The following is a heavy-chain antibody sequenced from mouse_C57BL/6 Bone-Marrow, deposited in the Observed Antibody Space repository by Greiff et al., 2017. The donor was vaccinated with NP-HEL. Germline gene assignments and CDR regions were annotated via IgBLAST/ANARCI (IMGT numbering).Heavy chain of an antibody. J-gene: IGHJ2*01. V-gene: IGHV10-1*01. CDR3: VRHGYYSSFDY. CDR1: GFSFNTYA. D-gene: IGHD2-3*01. CDR2: IRSKSNNYAT. Sequence: EVKLVESGGGLVQPKGSLKLSCAASGFSFNTYAMNWVRQAPGKGLEWVARIRSKSNNYATYYADSVKDRFTISRDDSESMLYLQMNNLKTEHTAMYYCVRHGYYSSFDYWGQGTTLTVSS.